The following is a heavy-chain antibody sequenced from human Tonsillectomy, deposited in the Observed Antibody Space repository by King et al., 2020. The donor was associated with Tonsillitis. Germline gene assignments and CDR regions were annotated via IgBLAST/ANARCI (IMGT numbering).Heavy chain of an antibody. Sequence: QLVQSGGGLVQPGGSLRLSCVASGFTFSSYWMSWVRQAPGKGLEWVANIKQDGSEIYYVDSVKGRSTISRDNAKNSLYLQMNSLRAEDTAVYYCAARIIMVRGVISFDNWGQGTLVTVSS. J-gene: IGHJ4*02. D-gene: IGHD3-10*01. CDR1: GFTFSSYW. V-gene: IGHV3-7*03. CDR2: IKQDGSEI. CDR3: AARIIMVRGVISFDN.